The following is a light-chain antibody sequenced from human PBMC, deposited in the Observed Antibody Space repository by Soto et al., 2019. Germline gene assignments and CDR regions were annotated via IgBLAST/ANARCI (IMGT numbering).Light chain of an antibody. CDR1: SSDVGAYNF. CDR2: DVS. J-gene: IGLJ1*01. CDR3: CSFVGPYTYV. Sequence: QSVPTQPRSVSGSPGQSVTISCTGTSSDVGAYNFVSWFQQHPGKAPKVTIYDVSKRPSGVPDRFSGSKSGNTASLTISGLQADDEADYYCCSFVGPYTYVFGTGTKLTVL. V-gene: IGLV2-11*01.